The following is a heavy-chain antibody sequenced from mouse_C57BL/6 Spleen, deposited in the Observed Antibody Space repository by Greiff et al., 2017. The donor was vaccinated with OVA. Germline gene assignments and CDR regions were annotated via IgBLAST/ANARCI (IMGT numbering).Heavy chain of an antibody. CDR1: GYTFTSYG. J-gene: IGHJ4*01. CDR3: ARATVVATKDAMDY. CDR2: IYPRSGNT. Sequence: QVQLQQSGAELARPGASVKLSCKASGYTFTSYGISWVKQRTGQGLEWIGEIYPRSGNTYYNEKFKGKATLTADKSSSTAYMELRSLTSEDSAVYFCARATVVATKDAMDYWGQGTSVTVSS. D-gene: IGHD1-1*01. V-gene: IGHV1-81*01.